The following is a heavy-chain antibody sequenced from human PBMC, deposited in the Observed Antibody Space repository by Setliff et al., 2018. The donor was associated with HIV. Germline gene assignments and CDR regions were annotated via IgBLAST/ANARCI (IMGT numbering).Heavy chain of an antibody. CDR3: ARPRYTYGTPPAFDI. D-gene: IGHD5-18*01. Sequence: SETLSLPCPVSGGSISSSSHYWGWIRQPPGKGLEWLGSIYFSGGTYYNPSLKSRVTISVDTSKNQFSLKLSSVTAADTAVYYCARPRYTYGTPPAFDIWGRGTVVTVSS. J-gene: IGHJ3*02. V-gene: IGHV4-39*01. CDR1: GGSISSSSHY. CDR2: IYFSGGT.